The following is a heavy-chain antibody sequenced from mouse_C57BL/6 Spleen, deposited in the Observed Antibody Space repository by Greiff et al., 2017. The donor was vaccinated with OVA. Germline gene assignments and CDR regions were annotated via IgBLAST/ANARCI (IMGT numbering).Heavy chain of an antibody. CDR2: IYPGSGST. CDR1: GYTFTSYW. V-gene: IGHV1-55*01. D-gene: IGHD2-4*01. J-gene: IGHJ4*01. CDR3: ARGDDYDVGYAMDY. Sequence: QVQLQQPGAELVKPGASVKMSCKASGYTFTSYWITWVKQRPGQGLEWIGDIYPGSGSTNYNEKFKSKATLTVDTSSSTAYMQLSSLTSEDSAVYYCARGDDYDVGYAMDYWGQGTSVTVSS.